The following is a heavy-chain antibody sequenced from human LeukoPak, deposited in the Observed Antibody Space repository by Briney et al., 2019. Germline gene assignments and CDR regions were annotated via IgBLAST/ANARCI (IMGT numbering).Heavy chain of an antibody. CDR3: ARGLAGYYYYYGMDV. CDR1: GGSFSGYY. D-gene: IGHD6-19*01. CDR2: INHSGST. J-gene: IGHJ6*02. V-gene: IGHV4-34*01. Sequence: SETLSLTCAVYGGSFSGYYWSWIRQPPGKGLEWIGEINHSGSTNYNPSLKSRVTISVDTSKNQFSLKLSSVTAADTAVYYCARGLAGYYYYYGMDVWGQGTTVIVSS.